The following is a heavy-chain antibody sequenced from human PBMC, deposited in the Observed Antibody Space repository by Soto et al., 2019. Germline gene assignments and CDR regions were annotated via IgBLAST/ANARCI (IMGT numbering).Heavy chain of an antibody. V-gene: IGHV5-10-1*01. J-gene: IGHJ6*02. Sequence: PAESLKISCQGSGYSFTSYWISWVRQMPGKGLEWMGRIDPSDSYTNYSPSFQGHVTISADKSISTAYLQWSSLKASDTAMYYCARPGSELRYFDWLLSVWGQGTTVTVSS. CDR2: IDPSDSYT. D-gene: IGHD3-9*01. CDR1: GYSFTSYW. CDR3: ARPGSELRYFDWLLSV.